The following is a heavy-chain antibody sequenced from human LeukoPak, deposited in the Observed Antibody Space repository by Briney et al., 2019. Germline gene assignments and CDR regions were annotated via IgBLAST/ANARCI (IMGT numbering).Heavy chain of an antibody. V-gene: IGHV4-34*01. CDR1: GGSFNAYY. CDR3: ARGKPTDDFWSGYTNRFYYFDY. D-gene: IGHD3-3*01. Sequence: SETLSLTCAVYGGSFNAYYWNWIRQPPGKGLEWIGEINHSGSTNYNPSLKSRVTISVDTSKNQFSLKLSSVTAADTAVYYCARGKPTDDFWSGYTNRFYYFDYWGQGTLVTVSS. J-gene: IGHJ4*02. CDR2: INHSGST.